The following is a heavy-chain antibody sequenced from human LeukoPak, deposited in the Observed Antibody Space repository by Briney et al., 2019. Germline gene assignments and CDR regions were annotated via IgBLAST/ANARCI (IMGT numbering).Heavy chain of an antibody. CDR1: GFTFRRYW. CDR3: ATDPRPDSGNFLGFDY. J-gene: IGHJ4*02. CDR2: INQDGSEK. Sequence: GGSLRLSCVASGFTFRRYWMSWVRQAPGKGLEWVANINQDGSEKYYVDSVKGRFAISRDNSKSSLYLRMSSLRAEDAAVYYCATDPRPDSGNFLGFDYWGQGTLVTVSS. D-gene: IGHD4-23*01. V-gene: IGHV3-7*01.